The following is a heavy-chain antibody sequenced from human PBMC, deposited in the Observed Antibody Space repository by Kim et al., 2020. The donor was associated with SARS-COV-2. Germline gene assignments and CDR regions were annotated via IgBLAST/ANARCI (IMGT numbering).Heavy chain of an antibody. CDR1: GFTFSSYW. Sequence: GGSLRLSCAASGFTFSSYWMHWVRQAPGKGLVWVSRINSDGSSTSYADSVKGRFTISRDNAKNTLYLQMNSLRAEDTAVYYCASSSLSDYVWGPPVVGWGQGTLVTVSS. J-gene: IGHJ4*02. V-gene: IGHV3-74*01. D-gene: IGHD3-16*01. CDR3: ASSSLSDYVWGPPVVG. CDR2: INSDGSST.